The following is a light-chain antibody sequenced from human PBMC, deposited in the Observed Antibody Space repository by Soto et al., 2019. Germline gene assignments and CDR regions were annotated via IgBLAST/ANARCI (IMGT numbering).Light chain of an antibody. CDR2: AAS. CDR1: QRVSSN. CDR3: QKYNSAPLT. Sequence: EIVMTHSPATLSVSPGERATLSCRSSQRVSSNLAWYQQKPGQAPRLLIYAASTRAAGIPARFRGSGSGTEFTLTISSLQPEDVATYYCQKYNSAPLTFGGGTKVDIK. J-gene: IGKJ4*01. V-gene: IGKV3-15*01.